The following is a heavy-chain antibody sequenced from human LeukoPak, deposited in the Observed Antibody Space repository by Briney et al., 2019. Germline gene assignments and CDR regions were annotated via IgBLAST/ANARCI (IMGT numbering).Heavy chain of an antibody. D-gene: IGHD2-21*02. CDR1: GFTFSIYA. V-gene: IGHV3-23*01. CDR2: ISGSGGTA. CDR3: ATARGTASED. J-gene: IGHJ4*02. Sequence: GGSLRLSCAASGFTFSIYAMSWVRQAPGKGLEWVSAISGSGGTAYYADSVKGRFTIFRDNAKNTVFLQMNSLSVEDTAVYYCATARGTASEDWGQGTLVTVSS.